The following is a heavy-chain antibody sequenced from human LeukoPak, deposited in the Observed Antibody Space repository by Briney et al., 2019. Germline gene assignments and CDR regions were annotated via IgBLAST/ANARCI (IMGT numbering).Heavy chain of an antibody. V-gene: IGHV3-7*01. J-gene: IGHJ4*02. CDR1: GFSFSTYW. CDR2: IKTDGSET. CDR3: TRDLNHDSSG. D-gene: IGHD3-22*01. Sequence: PGGSLRLSCAASGFSFSTYWMTWVRQAPGKGLECVANIKTDGSETYYLDSVKGRFTVSRDNAKNSLYLQMNRLRVEDTAVYFCTRDLNHDSSGWAQGTLVTVSS.